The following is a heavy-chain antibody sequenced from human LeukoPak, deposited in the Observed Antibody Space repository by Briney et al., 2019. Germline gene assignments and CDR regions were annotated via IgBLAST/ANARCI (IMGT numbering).Heavy chain of an antibody. CDR2: IYYSGST. CDR3: ARMRASGWYSYYFDY. V-gene: IGHV4-59*01. D-gene: IGHD6-19*01. Sequence: IYYSGSTNYNPSLKSRVTISVDTSKNQFSLKLSSVTAADTAVYYCARMRASGWYSYYFDYWGQGTLVTVSS. J-gene: IGHJ4*02.